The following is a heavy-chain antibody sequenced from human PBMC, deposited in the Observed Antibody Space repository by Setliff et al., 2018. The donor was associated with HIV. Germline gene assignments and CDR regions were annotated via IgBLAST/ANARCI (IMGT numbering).Heavy chain of an antibody. CDR2: ISSSSSTI. V-gene: IGHV3-48*01. D-gene: IGHD2-2*02. CDR1: GFTFSSYS. J-gene: IGHJ4*02. Sequence: GGSLRLSCAASGFTFSSYSMNWVRQAPGKGLEWVSYISSSSSTIYYADSVKGRFTISRDNAKNSLYLQMNSLRAEDTAVYYCARDLVVPAAIQSDYWGQGTLVTV. CDR3: ARDLVVPAAIQSDY.